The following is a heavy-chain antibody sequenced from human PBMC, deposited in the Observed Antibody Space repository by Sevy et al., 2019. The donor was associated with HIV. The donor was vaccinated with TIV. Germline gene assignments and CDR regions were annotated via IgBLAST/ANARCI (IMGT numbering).Heavy chain of an antibody. V-gene: IGHV4-39*01. CDR3: ARSMEQQLDAFDI. CDR1: GASIRDSSYY. Sequence: SETLSLTCTVSGASIRDSSYYWAWIRPPPGKGLEWIGNIYSYGETYYNSSLKSRVTISVDTSNNQFSLSLTSVTAADTAIYFCARSMEQQLDAFDIWGQGTMVTVSS. D-gene: IGHD6-13*01. J-gene: IGHJ3*02. CDR2: IYSYGET.